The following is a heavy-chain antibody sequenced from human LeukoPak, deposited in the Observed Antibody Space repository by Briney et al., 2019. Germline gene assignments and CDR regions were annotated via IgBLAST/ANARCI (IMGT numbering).Heavy chain of an antibody. CDR2: INPSGGST. Sequence: ASVKVSCKASGYTFTSYYMHWVRQAPGQGLEWMGIINPSGGSTSYAQQFQGRVTMTTDTSTSTVYMELSSLRSEDTAVYYCARDLGDYDYGDYEACWGQGTLVTVSS. J-gene: IGHJ4*02. V-gene: IGHV1-46*01. CDR1: GYTFTSYY. CDR3: ARDLGDYDYGDYEAC. D-gene: IGHD4-17*01.